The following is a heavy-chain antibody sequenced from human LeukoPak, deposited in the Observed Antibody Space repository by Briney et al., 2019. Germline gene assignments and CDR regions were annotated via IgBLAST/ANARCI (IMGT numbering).Heavy chain of an antibody. CDR2: IYKSGSS. Sequence: PSETLSLTCIVSGGSFSSYYWSWIRQPPGKGLELIGHIYKSGSSNYNPSFKSRVTMSVDTSKTQFSLNLNSVTAADTAVYYCARLDTSGWAWYFDLWGRGTLVTVSS. V-gene: IGHV4-4*09. CDR3: ARLDTSGWAWYFDL. CDR1: GGSFSSYY. D-gene: IGHD6-19*01. J-gene: IGHJ2*01.